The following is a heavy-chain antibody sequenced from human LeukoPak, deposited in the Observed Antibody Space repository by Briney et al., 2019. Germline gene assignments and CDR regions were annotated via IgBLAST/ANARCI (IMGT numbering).Heavy chain of an antibody. D-gene: IGHD6-6*01. J-gene: IGHJ6*03. Sequence: GASVKVSCKASGYTFTSYAMNWVRQAPGQGLEWMGWINTNTGNPTYAQGFTGRFVFSLDTSVSTAYLQISSLKAEDTAVYYCARSIAGEDHYYYYMDVWGKGTTVTVSS. CDR1: GYTFTSYA. CDR2: INTNTGNP. CDR3: ARSIAGEDHYYYYMDV. V-gene: IGHV7-4-1*02.